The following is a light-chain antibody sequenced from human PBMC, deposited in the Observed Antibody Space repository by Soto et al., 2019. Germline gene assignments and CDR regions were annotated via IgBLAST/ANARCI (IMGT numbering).Light chain of an antibody. CDR2: KAS. CDR3: QQYNSYPYV. Sequence: DIQMTQSPSTLSASVGDRVTITCRASQNIFRWLAWYQQKPGKVPKLLIYKASTLESGVPSRFSGSGYGTEFTLTISSLQSDDFATYCCQQYNSYPYVFGQGTKLETK. V-gene: IGKV1-5*03. J-gene: IGKJ2*01. CDR1: QNIFRW.